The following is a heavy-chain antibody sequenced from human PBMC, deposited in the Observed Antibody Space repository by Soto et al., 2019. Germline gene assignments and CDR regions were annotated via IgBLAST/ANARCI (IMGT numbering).Heavy chain of an antibody. D-gene: IGHD2-21*02. V-gene: IGHV3-30*03. CDR3: ATKARVTNSLCYGMDV. CDR1: GLTFNTSG. Sequence: PGGSLRLSCEVSGLTFNTSGMHWVRQAPGKGLEWLAVISYDGATQYYGDTVKGRFTISRDNSKNTLFLHMGRLRAEDTAMYYCATKARVTNSLCYGMDVWGLGTTVIVSS. CDR2: ISYDGATQ. J-gene: IGHJ6*02.